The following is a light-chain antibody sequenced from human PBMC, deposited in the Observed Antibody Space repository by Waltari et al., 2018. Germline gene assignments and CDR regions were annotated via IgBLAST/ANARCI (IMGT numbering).Light chain of an antibody. Sequence: QSALTQPPSASGSPGQSVTISCTGTSSDVGVYNYVSWYQQHPGKAPKLMIYEVSKRPSGVPDGFSCSKSGNTASLTVSGLQAEDEADYYCSSYAGSNNLVFGGGTKLTVL. CDR2: EVS. V-gene: IGLV2-8*01. CDR1: SSDVGVYNY. J-gene: IGLJ2*01. CDR3: SSYAGSNNLV.